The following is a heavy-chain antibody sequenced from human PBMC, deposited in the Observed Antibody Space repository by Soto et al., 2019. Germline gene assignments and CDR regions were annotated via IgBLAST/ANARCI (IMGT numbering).Heavy chain of an antibody. Sequence: SETLSLTCTVSGGSISSYYWSWIRQPPGKGLEWIGDIYYSGSTNYNPSLKSRVTISVDTSKNQFSLKLSSVTAADTAVYYFARWRGYEETGTNYYYYGMDVWGQGTTVTVSS. J-gene: IGHJ6*02. CDR1: GGSISSYY. D-gene: IGHD5-12*01. CDR3: ARWRGYEETGTNYYYYGMDV. V-gene: IGHV4-59*01. CDR2: IYYSGST.